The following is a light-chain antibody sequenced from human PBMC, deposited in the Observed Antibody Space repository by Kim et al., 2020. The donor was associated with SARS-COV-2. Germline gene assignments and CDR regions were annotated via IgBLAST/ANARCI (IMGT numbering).Light chain of an antibody. CDR1: QGISSY. CDR2: AAS. CDR3: QQSYITPPT. Sequence: DIQMTQSPSSLSASVGDSVTITCRASQGISSYLNWYQQKPGKAPKLLIYAASSLQSGVPSRFSGSGSGTDFTLTISSLQPEDFATYYGQQSYITPPTFAQETKLEI. V-gene: IGKV1-39*01. J-gene: IGKJ2*01.